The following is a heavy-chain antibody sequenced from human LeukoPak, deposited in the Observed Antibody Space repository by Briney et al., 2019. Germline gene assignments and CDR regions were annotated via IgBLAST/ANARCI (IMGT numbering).Heavy chain of an antibody. Sequence: VASVKVSCKASGYTFTGYYMHWVRQAPGQGLEWMGWINPNSGGTNYAQKFQGRVTMTRDTSISTAYMELSRLRSDDTAVYYCARDHSYDNRIDPWGQGTLVTVSS. V-gene: IGHV1-2*02. J-gene: IGHJ5*02. CDR3: ARDHSYDNRIDP. D-gene: IGHD3-9*01. CDR1: GYTFTGYY. CDR2: INPNSGGT.